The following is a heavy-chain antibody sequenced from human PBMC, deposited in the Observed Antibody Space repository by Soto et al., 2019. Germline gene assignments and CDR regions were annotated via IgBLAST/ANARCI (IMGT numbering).Heavy chain of an antibody. CDR3: AKGRGGSGRLTTRVDF. Sequence: EVQLLESGGGLVQPGGSLRLSCAASGFTFNNYAMTWVRQAPGKGLEWVSAISGGGDTTSYSDSVKGRFTVSRDGSKNTLYLQMSSLISDDTSLYYCAKGRGGSGRLTTRVDFWGQGTLVTVSS. V-gene: IGHV3-23*01. D-gene: IGHD2-15*01. CDR1: GFTFNNYA. J-gene: IGHJ4*02. CDR2: ISGGGDTT.